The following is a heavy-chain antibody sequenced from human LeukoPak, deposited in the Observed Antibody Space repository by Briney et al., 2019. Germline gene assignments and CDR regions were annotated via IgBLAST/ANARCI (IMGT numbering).Heavy chain of an antibody. D-gene: IGHD2-8*01. CDR3: ARVRGYCTNGVCYSGREFDY. CDR1: GGSISSSNW. CDR2: IYHSGST. Sequence: SGTLSLTCAVSGGSISSSNWWSWVRQPPGKGLEWIGEIYHSGSTNYNPSLKSRVTISVDTSKNQFSLNLSSVTAADTAVYYCARVRGYCTNGVCYSGREFDYWGQGTLVTVSS. V-gene: IGHV4-4*02. J-gene: IGHJ4*02.